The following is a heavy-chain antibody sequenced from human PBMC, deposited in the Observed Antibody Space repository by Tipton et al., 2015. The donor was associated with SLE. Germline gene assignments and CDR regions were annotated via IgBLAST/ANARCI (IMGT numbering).Heavy chain of an antibody. CDR3: VKDRVVPGEGFDY. CDR1: GFTFSSYA. Sequence: GSLRLSCSASGFTFSSYAMHWVRQAPGKGLEYVSAISSNGGSTYYADSVKGRFTISRDNSKNTLYLQMSSLRAEDTAVYYCVKDRVVPGEGFDYWGQGTLVTVSS. V-gene: IGHV3-64D*09. J-gene: IGHJ4*02. D-gene: IGHD3-10*01. CDR2: ISSNGGST.